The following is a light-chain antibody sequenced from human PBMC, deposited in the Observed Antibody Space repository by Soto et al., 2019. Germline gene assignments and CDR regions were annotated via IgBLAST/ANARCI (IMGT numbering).Light chain of an antibody. Sequence: QSALPQPASLSGSPGQPTTISCTGTRRHVGGYNYVSWYQQHPGKAPKLMIYEVSNRPSGVSNRFSGSKSGNTASLTISGLQAEDEADYYCSSYTSSSTYVLGTGTKVTVL. CDR2: EVS. V-gene: IGLV2-14*01. CDR3: SSYTSSSTYV. CDR1: RRHVGGYNY. J-gene: IGLJ1*01.